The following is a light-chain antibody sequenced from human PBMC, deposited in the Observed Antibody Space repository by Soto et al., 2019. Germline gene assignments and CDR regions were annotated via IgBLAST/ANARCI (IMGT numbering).Light chain of an antibody. CDR3: QHLNNYPPFT. Sequence: IQLTQSPSSLSASVGDRVSITCWASQDIQTYLAWYQQKRGEAPKLLISGTFTLQSGVPSRFNGSGSGTDFTLTISRLQPEDFASYYCQHLNNYPPFTFGPGTKVDLE. CDR1: QDIQTY. J-gene: IGKJ3*01. V-gene: IGKV1-9*01. CDR2: GTF.